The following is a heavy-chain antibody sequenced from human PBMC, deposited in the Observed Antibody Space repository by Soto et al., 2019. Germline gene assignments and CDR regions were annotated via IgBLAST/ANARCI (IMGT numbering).Heavy chain of an antibody. CDR2: IDYSGTA. V-gene: IGHV4-61*01. CDR1: GGSVSYGFNY. D-gene: IGHD6-19*01. CDR3: ARGVGQWLVNWFDP. J-gene: IGHJ5*02. Sequence: QVQLQESGPGLVKPSETLSLTCTVSGGSVSYGFNYWSWFRQPPGKGLEWIGCIDYSGTANYNPPLRSRVSISLDTSKNQFSLKLTSVTAADTAVYYCARGVGQWLVNWFDPWGQGTLVTVSS.